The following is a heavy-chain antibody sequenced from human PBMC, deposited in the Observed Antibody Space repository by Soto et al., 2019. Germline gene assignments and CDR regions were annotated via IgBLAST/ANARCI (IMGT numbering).Heavy chain of an antibody. V-gene: IGHV3-23*01. Sequence: PGGSLRLSCAASGFTFSSYAMSWVRQAPGKGLEWVSAISGSAGSTYYADSVKGRFTISRDNSKHTLYLQMNSLRAEDTAVYYCTKGFCSSTSCYDRNYYYYYMDVWGKGTTVTVSS. D-gene: IGHD2-2*01. CDR1: GFTFSSYA. J-gene: IGHJ6*03. CDR3: TKGFCSSTSCYDRNYYYYYMDV. CDR2: ISGSAGST.